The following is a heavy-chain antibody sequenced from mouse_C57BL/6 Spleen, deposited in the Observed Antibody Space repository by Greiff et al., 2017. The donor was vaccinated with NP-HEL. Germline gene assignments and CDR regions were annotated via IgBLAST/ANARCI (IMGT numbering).Heavy chain of an antibody. V-gene: IGHV1-81*01. CDR2: IYPRSGNT. CDR3: ARCLYYYGSSEYFDV. Sequence: QVQLQQSGAELARPGASVKLSCKASGYTFTSYGISWVKQRTGQGLEWIGEIYPRSGNTYYNEKFKGKATLTAAKSSSTAYMELRSLTSEDSAVYFCARCLYYYGSSEYFDVWGTGTTVTVSS. CDR1: GYTFTSYG. J-gene: IGHJ1*03. D-gene: IGHD1-1*01.